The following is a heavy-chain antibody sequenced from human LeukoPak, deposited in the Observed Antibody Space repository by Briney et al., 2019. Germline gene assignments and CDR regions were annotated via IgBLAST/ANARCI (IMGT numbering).Heavy chain of an antibody. D-gene: IGHD3-10*01. V-gene: IGHV1-69*05. CDR1: GGTFSSYT. CDR3: ARDGPLGSGVLDY. CDR2: IIPIFGTA. Sequence: SVKVSCKASGGTFSSYTISWVRQAPGQGLEWMGGIIPIFGTANYAQKFQGRVTITTDESTSTAYMELSSLRSEDTAVYYCARDGPLGSGVLDYWGQGTLVTVSS. J-gene: IGHJ4*02.